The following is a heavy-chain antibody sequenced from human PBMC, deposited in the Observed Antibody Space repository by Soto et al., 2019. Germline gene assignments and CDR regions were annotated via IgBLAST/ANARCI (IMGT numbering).Heavy chain of an antibody. CDR1: GYTFTSCG. V-gene: IGHV1-18*01. D-gene: IGHD4-17*01. Sequence: ASVKVSCKASGYTFTSCGISWVRQAPGQGLEWMGWISAYNGNTNYAQKLQGRVTMTTDTSTSTAYMELRSLRSDDTAVYYCARVDYGDYSAWFDPWGQGTLVTVSS. CDR3: ARVDYGDYSAWFDP. J-gene: IGHJ5*02. CDR2: ISAYNGNT.